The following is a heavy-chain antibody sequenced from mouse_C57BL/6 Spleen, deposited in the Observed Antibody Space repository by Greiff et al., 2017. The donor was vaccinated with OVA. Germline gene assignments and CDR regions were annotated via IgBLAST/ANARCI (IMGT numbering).Heavy chain of an antibody. D-gene: IGHD2-3*01. CDR3: ARTLDDSYYLG. Sequence: QVQLQQPGAELVKPGASVKLSCKASGYTFTSYWMHWVKQRTGQGLEWIGMIHPNSGSTNYNEKFKSKATLTVDKSSSTAYMRLSSLTSEDSAVYYCARTLDDSYYLGWGQGTTLTVSS. CDR2: IHPNSGST. J-gene: IGHJ2*01. V-gene: IGHV1-64*01. CDR1: GYTFTSYW.